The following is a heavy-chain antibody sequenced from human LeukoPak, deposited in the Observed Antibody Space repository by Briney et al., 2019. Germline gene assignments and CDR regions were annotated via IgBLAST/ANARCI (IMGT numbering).Heavy chain of an antibody. CDR3: ARHYPPY. J-gene: IGHJ4*02. CDR2: IYYSGSTYYSGST. CDR1: GGSISSSSYY. Sequence: SETLSLTCTVSGGSISSSSYYWGWIRQPPGKGLEWIGSIYYSGSTYYSGSTYYNPSLKSRVTISVDTSKNQFSLKLSSVTAADTAVYYCARHYPPYWGQGTLVTVSS. V-gene: IGHV4-39*01.